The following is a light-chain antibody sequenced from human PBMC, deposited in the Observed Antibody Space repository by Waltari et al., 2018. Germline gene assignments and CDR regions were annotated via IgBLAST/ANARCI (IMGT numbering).Light chain of an antibody. J-gene: IGLJ3*02. CDR3: SSYTSSSTGV. Sequence: QSALPQPASAARSPAQPITTSCTGTSSHDCGYNNVSWYQQHPGTAPTLMIYDASNRPSGVSTRFAGSKSGNTASLTISGLQAEDEADYYCSSYTSSSTGVFGGGTKLTVL. CDR1: SSHDCGYNN. CDR2: DAS. V-gene: IGLV2-14*03.